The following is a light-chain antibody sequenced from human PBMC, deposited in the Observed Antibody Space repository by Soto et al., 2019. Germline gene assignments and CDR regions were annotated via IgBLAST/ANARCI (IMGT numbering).Light chain of an antibody. V-gene: IGLV3-21*04. CDR3: QVWDSGSAHVV. Sequence: SYELTQPPSVSVARGKTASISCGGNNIGSKVVHWYQQKPGQAPVLVIYSDTDLPPVIPERFSGSNSANLATLTISRVEAGDEADYYCQVWDSGSAHVVFGGGTKVTVL. J-gene: IGLJ2*01. CDR2: SDT. CDR1: NIGSKV.